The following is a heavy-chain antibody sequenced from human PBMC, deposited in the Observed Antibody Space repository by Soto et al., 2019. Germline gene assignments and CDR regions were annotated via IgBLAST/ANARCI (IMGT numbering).Heavy chain of an antibody. D-gene: IGHD3-10*01. CDR2: ISAYNGNT. V-gene: IGHV1-18*01. CDR1: GYTFTSYG. J-gene: IGHJ3*02. Sequence: QVQLVQSGAEVKKPGASVKVSCKASGYTFTSYGISWVRQAPGQGLEWMGWISAYNGNTNYAQKLQGRVTMTTDTSKRTAKKELRTLRSDDTAVYSCSRGRSRSGGGDIWGQGTMVTVSS. CDR3: SRGRSRSGGGDI.